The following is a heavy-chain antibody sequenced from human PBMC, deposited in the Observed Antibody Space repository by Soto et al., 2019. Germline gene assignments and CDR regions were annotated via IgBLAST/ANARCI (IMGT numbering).Heavy chain of an antibody. CDR1: GGSFSGYY. J-gene: IGHJ4*02. CDR3: ARARLMTTVTGDFDY. V-gene: IGHV4-34*01. Sequence: QVQLQQWGAGLLKPSETLSLTCAVYGGSFSGYYWSWIRQPPGKGLEWIGEINHSGSTNYNPSLKSRVTISVDTSKNQFSLKLSSVTASDTAVYYCARARLMTTVTGDFDYWGQGTLVTVSS. CDR2: INHSGST. D-gene: IGHD4-17*01.